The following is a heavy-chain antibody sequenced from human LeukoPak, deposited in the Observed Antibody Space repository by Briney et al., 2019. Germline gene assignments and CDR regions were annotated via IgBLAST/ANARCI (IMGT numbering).Heavy chain of an antibody. CDR2: IIPIFGTA. V-gene: IGHV1-69*13. D-gene: IGHD6-13*01. J-gene: IGHJ5*02. CDR3: AREMAYIAAPFDP. Sequence: AASVKVSCKASGGTFSSYAISWVRQAPGQGLEWMGGIIPIFGTANYAQKFQGRVTITADESTSTAYMELSSLRSEDTAVYYCAREMAYIAAPFDPWGQGTLVTVSP. CDR1: GGTFSSYA.